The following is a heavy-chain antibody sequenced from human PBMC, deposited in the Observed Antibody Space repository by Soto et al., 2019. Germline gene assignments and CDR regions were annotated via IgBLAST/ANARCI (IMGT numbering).Heavy chain of an antibody. V-gene: IGHV1-8*01. CDR1: GYTFTSYD. D-gene: IGHD6-19*01. Sequence: GASVKVSCKASGYTFTSYDINWVRQATGQGLEWMGWMNPNSGNTGYAQKFQGRVTMTRNTSISTAYMELSGLRSEDTAMYYCARGRSSGWYKSQFDYWGQGTLVTVSS. CDR2: MNPNSGNT. CDR3: ARGRSSGWYKSQFDY. J-gene: IGHJ4*02.